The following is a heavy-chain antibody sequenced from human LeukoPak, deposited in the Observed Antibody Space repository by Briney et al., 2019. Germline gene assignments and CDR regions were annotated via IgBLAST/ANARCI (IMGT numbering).Heavy chain of an antibody. CDR3: ARDLEMIGADFHYYYMDI. Sequence: GKSLRLSCIASGLTFSMYSMSWVRQAPGKGLEWISYISGDSNNIHYADSVKGRFTISRDNGKNSLFLQLNSLRAEDTAVYFCARDLEMIGADFHYYYMDIWGKGTTVTVSS. V-gene: IGHV3-48*01. CDR2: ISGDSNNI. J-gene: IGHJ6*03. CDR1: GLTFSMYS. D-gene: IGHD2-21*01.